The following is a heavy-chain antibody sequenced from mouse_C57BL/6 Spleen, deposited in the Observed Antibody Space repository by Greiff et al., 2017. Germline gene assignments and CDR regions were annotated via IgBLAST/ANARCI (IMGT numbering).Heavy chain of an antibody. CDR1: GYAFSSYW. Sequence: VKLMESVAELVRPGASVKLSCKASGYAFSSYWMNWVKQRPGQGLEWIGKIYPADGETNYTGKFKGKATLTADKSSSTAYMQLSSLTSEDSAVYFCARSHYGSSYWYFDDWGTGTTVTVSS. CDR3: ARSHYGSSYWYFDD. J-gene: IGHJ1*03. V-gene: IGHV1-80*01. D-gene: IGHD1-1*01. CDR2: IYPADGET.